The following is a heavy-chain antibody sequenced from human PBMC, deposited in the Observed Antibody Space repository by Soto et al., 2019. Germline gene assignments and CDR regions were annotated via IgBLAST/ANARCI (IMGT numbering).Heavy chain of an antibody. CDR2: IIPIFGTA. CDR1: GGTFSNYA. J-gene: IGHJ6*02. V-gene: IGHV1-69*13. Sequence: SVKVSCKASGGTFSNYAISWVRQAPGQGLEWMGGIIPIFGTANYAQKFQGRVTITADESTSTAYMELSSLRSEDTAVYYCAGPPELTRIYYYYGMDVWGQGTTVTVSS. D-gene: IGHD1-7*01. CDR3: AGPPELTRIYYYYGMDV.